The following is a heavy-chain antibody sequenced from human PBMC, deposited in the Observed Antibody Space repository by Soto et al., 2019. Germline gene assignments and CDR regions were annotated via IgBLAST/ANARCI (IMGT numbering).Heavy chain of an antibody. CDR1: GYSFTSYW. V-gene: IGHV5-51*01. Sequence: GXSLNISCKGSGYSFTSYWIGWLRQIPGKGLEWMGIIYPGDSDTRYSPSFQGQVTISADKSISTAYLQWSSLKASDTAMYYCARVSYCTSTTCPRDAFEIWGQGTMVTVSS. CDR2: IYPGDSDT. D-gene: IGHD2-2*01. CDR3: ARVSYCTSTTCPRDAFEI. J-gene: IGHJ3*02.